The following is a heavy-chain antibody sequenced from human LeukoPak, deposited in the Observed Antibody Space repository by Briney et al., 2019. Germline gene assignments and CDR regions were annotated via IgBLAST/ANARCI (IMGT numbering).Heavy chain of an antibody. D-gene: IGHD3-22*01. CDR1: GGSINSGGYF. V-gene: IGHV4-31*03. J-gene: IGHJ3*01. Sequence: SETLSLTCTVSGGSINSGGYFWSWVRQHPGKGLEWIGYIYYSESTYYNPSPKSRVTISVDTSKNQFSLKLSSVTAADTAVYYCARDSYDSSGLPGAFDLWGQGTMVTVSS. CDR3: ARDSYDSSGLPGAFDL. CDR2: IYYSEST.